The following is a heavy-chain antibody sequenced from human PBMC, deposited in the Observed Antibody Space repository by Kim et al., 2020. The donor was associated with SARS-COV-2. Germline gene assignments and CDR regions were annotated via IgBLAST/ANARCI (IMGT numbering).Heavy chain of an antibody. Sequence: ASVKVSCKASGYTFTTNGMNWVRQAPGQGLEWIGWINTNTGNPTYAQGFTGRFVFSLDTSVSTAYLQISSLKAEDTAIYYCARDSTLRYFDWDNWFDSWDQGTLVTVSS. V-gene: IGHV7-4-1*02. CDR2: INTNTGNP. J-gene: IGHJ5*01. CDR1: GYTFTTNG. CDR3: ARDSTLRYFDWDNWFDS. D-gene: IGHD3-9*01.